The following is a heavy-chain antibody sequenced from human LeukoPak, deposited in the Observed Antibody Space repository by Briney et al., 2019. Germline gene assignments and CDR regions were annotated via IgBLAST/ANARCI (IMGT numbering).Heavy chain of an antibody. V-gene: IGHV3-23*01. CDR3: AKCQGNSTSCRSLLAP. CDR2: ISGSGGST. Sequence: PGGSLRLSCAASGFTFSSYAMTWVRQAPGKGLEWVSAISGSGGSTYYADSVKGRFTISRDNSKNTLYLQMNSLRAEDTAVYYCAKCQGNSTSCRSLLAPWGQGTLVTVPS. D-gene: IGHD2-2*01. CDR1: GFTFSSYA. J-gene: IGHJ5*02.